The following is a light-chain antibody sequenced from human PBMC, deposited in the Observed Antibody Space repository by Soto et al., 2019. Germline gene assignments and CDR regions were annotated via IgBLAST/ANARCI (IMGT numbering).Light chain of an antibody. CDR3: QQYDSSPRT. CDR2: HTS. CDR1: QSVGGS. J-gene: IGKJ1*01. Sequence: QPPRTLSLSPGERATLSCSASQSVGGSLAWYQQRPGQAPRLLVYHTSNRATGIPDRFSASGSGTDFTLTISRLEPEDFAVYYCQQYDSSPRTFGQGTKVDIK. V-gene: IGKV3-20*01.